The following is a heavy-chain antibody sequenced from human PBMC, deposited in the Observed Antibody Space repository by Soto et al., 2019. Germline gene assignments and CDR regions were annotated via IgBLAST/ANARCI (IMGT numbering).Heavy chain of an antibody. CDR3: ERCGADSYVLDV. CDR2: VNLGDTDT. V-gene: IGHV5-51*01. CDR1: GYSLTSYW. J-gene: IGHJ6*02. Sequence: EEALKIPCNGSGYSLTSYWIGWVRQMLGKGQERMGIVNLGDTDTSYSKSFPDHVTISADKYISTAYLQRSSLKAAHTAMYYVERCGADSYVLDVCGQGPTVIVSS. D-gene: IGHD3-10*02.